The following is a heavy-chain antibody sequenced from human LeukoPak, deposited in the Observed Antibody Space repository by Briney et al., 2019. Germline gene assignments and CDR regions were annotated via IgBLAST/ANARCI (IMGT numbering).Heavy chain of an antibody. V-gene: IGHV3-73*01. D-gene: IGHD3-3*01. CDR2: IRSKANSYAT. CDR1: GFTFSGSA. J-gene: IGHJ6*02. Sequence: GGSLRLSCAASGFTFSGSAMHWVRQASGKGLEWVGRIRSKANSYATAYAASVKGRFTISRDESKNTAYLQMNSLKTEDTAVYYCTGRSGYYSYYYGMDVWGQGTTVTVSS. CDR3: TGRSGYYSYYYGMDV.